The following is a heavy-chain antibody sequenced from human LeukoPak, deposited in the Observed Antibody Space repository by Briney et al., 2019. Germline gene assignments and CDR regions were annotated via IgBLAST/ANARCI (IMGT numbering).Heavy chain of an antibody. D-gene: IGHD2-15*01. CDR1: GGTFSSYA. Sequence: ASVKVSCKASGGTFSSYAISWVRQAPGQGLEWMGGIIPIFGTANYAQKFQGRVTITADESTSTAYMELSSLRSEDTAVYYCARDRGPYCSGGSCYFTDAFDIWGQGAVVTVSS. CDR2: IIPIFGTA. V-gene: IGHV1-69*13. J-gene: IGHJ3*02. CDR3: ARDRGPYCSGGSCYFTDAFDI.